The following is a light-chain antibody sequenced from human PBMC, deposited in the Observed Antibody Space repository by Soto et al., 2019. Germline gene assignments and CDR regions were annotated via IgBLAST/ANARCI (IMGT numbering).Light chain of an antibody. Sequence: IVMTQTPLSLSFTPGQPASISCKSSQSLLQSDGNTYLYWFLQKPGQPPQLLIYAASSVQSGVPSRFSGSGSGTDFTLTISSLQPEDFATYYCQQLNSYSITFGQGTRLEIK. J-gene: IGKJ5*01. V-gene: IGKV2-29*01. CDR3: QQLNSYSIT. CDR1: QSLLQSDGNTY. CDR2: AAS.